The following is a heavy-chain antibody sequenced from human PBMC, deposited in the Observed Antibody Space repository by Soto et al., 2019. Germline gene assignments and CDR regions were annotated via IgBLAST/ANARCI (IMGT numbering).Heavy chain of an antibody. CDR2: INHSGST. J-gene: IGHJ4*02. CDR3: ARKGYSYGYVTMTRGPFDY. V-gene: IGHV4-34*01. CDR1: GGSFSGYY. D-gene: IGHD5-18*01. Sequence: PSETLSLTCAVHGGSFSGYYWSWIRQPPGKGLEWIGEINHSGSTNYNPSLKSRVTISVDTSKNQFSLKLSSVTAADTAVYYCARKGYSYGYVTMTRGPFDYWGQGTLVTVSS.